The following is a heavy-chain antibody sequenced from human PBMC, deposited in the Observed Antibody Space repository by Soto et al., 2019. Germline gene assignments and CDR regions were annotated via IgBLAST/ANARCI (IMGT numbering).Heavy chain of an antibody. Sequence: DVQLLESGGGLVQPEGSLRHSCAASGFTFSSYAMGWVRQGPGKGLVWVAVVSIGGSTHYADSVRGRFTISRDNSKNTLSMQMNSLTAEDTAVYFCAKRRGAGGHFDYWGQGALVTVSS. CDR1: GFTFSSYA. CDR2: VSIGGST. D-gene: IGHD2-15*01. V-gene: IGHV3-23*01. J-gene: IGHJ4*02. CDR3: AKRRGAGGHFDY.